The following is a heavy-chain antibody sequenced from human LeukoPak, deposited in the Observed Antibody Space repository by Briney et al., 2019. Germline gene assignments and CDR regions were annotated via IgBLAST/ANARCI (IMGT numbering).Heavy chain of an antibody. J-gene: IGHJ4*02. Sequence: GGSLRLSCAASGFTFSSYEMNWVRQAPGKGLEWVSYISSSGSTIYYADSVKGRFTISRDNAKNSLYLQMNSLRAEDTAVYYCARAVGYSSGWYDYWGQGTLVTVSS. CDR1: GFTFSSYE. D-gene: IGHD6-19*01. CDR2: ISSSGSTI. CDR3: ARAVGYSSGWYDY. V-gene: IGHV3-48*03.